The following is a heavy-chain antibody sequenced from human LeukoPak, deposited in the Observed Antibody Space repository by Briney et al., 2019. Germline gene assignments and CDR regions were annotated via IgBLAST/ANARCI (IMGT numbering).Heavy chain of an antibody. V-gene: IGHV4-59*02. CDR2: IYYTET. J-gene: IGHJ4*02. CDR3: ARYNILTGSDY. D-gene: IGHD3-9*01. Sequence: ASETLSLTCTVSGGSVSDYYWSWIRQSPGKGLEWIGYIYYTETSYNPSLKSRVTISADTSKNQFSLRLYSVTAADTAVYYCARYNILTGSDYWGQGILVTVSS. CDR1: GGSVSDYY.